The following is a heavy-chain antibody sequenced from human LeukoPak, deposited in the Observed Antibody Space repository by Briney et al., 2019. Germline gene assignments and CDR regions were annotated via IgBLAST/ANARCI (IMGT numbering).Heavy chain of an antibody. CDR1: GFTFSNYW. CDR2: IKQDGSEK. V-gene: IGHV3-7*03. Sequence: GGSLRLSCAASGFTFSNYWMSWVRQAPGKGLEWVANIKQDGSEKFYVDSVKGRFTISRDNAKNSLYLQMNSLRAEDTALYHCARRIAVAGTDAFDIWGQGTMVTVSS. D-gene: IGHD6-19*01. CDR3: ARRIAVAGTDAFDI. J-gene: IGHJ3*02.